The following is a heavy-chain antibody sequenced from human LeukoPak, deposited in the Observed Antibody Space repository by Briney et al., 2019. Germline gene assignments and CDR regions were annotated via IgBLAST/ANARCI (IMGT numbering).Heavy chain of an antibody. J-gene: IGHJ4*02. D-gene: IGHD2-15*01. Sequence: SETLSLTCTVSGGSISSYYWSWIRQPPGKGLEWIGYIYYSGSTNYNPSLKSRVTISVDTSKNQFSLKLSSVTAADTAVYYCAGQVAANFPFGYWGQGTLVTVSS. CDR2: IYYSGST. V-gene: IGHV4-59*01. CDR3: AGQVAANFPFGY. CDR1: GGSISSYY.